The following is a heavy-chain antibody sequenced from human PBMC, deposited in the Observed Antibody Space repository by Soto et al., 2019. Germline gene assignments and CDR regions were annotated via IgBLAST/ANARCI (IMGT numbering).Heavy chain of an antibody. CDR1: GGTFSSYA. CDR2: IIPIFGTA. J-gene: IGHJ4*02. Sequence: QVQLVQSGAEVKKPGSSVKVSCKASGGTFSSYAISWVRQAPGQGLEWMGGIIPIFGTANYAQKFQGRVTSTADESTGTAYMELRSLRPEDTAVYYCAPRGYSYGLDYWGQGTLVTVSS. CDR3: APRGYSYGLDY. V-gene: IGHV1-69*01. D-gene: IGHD5-18*01.